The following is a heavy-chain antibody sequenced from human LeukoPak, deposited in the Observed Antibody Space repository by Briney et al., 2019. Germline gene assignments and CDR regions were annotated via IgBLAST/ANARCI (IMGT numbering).Heavy chain of an antibody. V-gene: IGHV4-39*07. CDR2: IYPTGST. CDR3: ARTRPDSSGRYYFDY. CDR1: GGSISSSSYY. Sequence: SETLTLTCTVSGGSISSSSYYWGWIRQPPGKGLEWIGNIYPTGSTYYNPSLKSRVTISVDTSKNQFSLKLSSVTAADTAVYYCARTRPDSSGRYYFDYWGQGTLVTVSS. J-gene: IGHJ4*02. D-gene: IGHD3-22*01.